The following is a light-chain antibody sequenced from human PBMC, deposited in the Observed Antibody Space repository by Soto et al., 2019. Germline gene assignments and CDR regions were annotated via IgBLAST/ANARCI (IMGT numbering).Light chain of an antibody. CDR3: CSYAGSYTLV. Sequence: QSALTQPRSVSGSPGQSVTISCTGTSSDVGGYNHVSWYQQHPGKAPKLMIYDVSKWPSGVPDRFSGSKSGNTASLTISGLQAEDEADYYCCSYAGSYTLVFGGGTKLTVL. CDR2: DVS. J-gene: IGLJ2*01. CDR1: SSDVGGYNH. V-gene: IGLV2-11*01.